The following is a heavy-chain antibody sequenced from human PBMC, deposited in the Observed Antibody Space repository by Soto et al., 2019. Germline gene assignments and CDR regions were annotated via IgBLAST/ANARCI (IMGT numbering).Heavy chain of an antibody. Sequence: DVQLVDSGGGLVQPGGSLRLSCAASGFTFSNYDMSWVRQAPGKGLEWVALVSATAGSTYYTDSVKGRFTISRDNSRNTVYLQMNSLRADDTAVYYCAKDSLAGGFDYWGQGTLVTVSS. J-gene: IGHJ4*02. D-gene: IGHD3-16*01. CDR2: VSATAGST. CDR1: GFTFSNYD. CDR3: AKDSLAGGFDY. V-gene: IGHV3-23*04.